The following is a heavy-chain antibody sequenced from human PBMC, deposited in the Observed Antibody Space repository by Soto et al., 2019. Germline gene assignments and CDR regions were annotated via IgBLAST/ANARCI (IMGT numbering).Heavy chain of an antibody. V-gene: IGHV4-4*02. Sequence: SETLTLTCAVSGCTFDSSNMWCFLRSPPRSGLGWTGKIYHSGSTNYTPSVKSRVTISVDKSKNQFSLKMNSVTAEDTAVYYCARDRDSSSWGWFDPWGQGTLVTVSS. CDR1: GCTFDSSNM. D-gene: IGHD6-13*01. CDR2: IYHSGST. J-gene: IGHJ5*02. CDR3: ARDRDSSSWGWFDP.